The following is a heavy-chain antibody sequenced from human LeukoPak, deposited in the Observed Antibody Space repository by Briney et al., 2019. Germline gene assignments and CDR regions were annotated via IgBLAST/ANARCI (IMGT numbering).Heavy chain of an antibody. J-gene: IGHJ4*02. D-gene: IGHD4-23*01. CDR3: AKALYGGHDY. Sequence: PGGSLRLSCVASGFTFRNYAMSWVRQAPGKGLECVSALSGNGNTIYYADSVKGRFTISRDNSKNTLSLQMNSLRAEDTAVYYCAKALYGGHDYWGQGTLVTVSS. CDR2: LSGNGNTI. CDR1: GFTFRNYA. V-gene: IGHV3-23*01.